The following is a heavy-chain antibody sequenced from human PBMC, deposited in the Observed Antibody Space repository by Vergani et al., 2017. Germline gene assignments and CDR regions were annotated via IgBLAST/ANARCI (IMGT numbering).Heavy chain of an antibody. Sequence: VQLVESGGGVVQPGRSLRLSCAASGFTFSSYAMHWVRQAPGKGLEWVSAISGSGGSTYYADSVKGRFTISRDNSKNTLYLQMNSLRAEDTAVYYCAKDVNYYDSRGARYFQHWGQGTLVTVSS. CDR3: AKDVNYYDSRGARYFQH. CDR1: GFTFSSYA. D-gene: IGHD3-22*01. CDR2: ISGSGGST. J-gene: IGHJ1*01. V-gene: IGHV3-23*04.